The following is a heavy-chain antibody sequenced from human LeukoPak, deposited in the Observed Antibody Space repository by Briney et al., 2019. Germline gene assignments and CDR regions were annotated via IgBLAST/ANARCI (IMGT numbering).Heavy chain of an antibody. CDR2: INPNSGGT. CDR3: ARDRGYDILTGNPNWFDP. Sequence: GASVKVSCKASGYTFTGYYMHWVRPAPGQGLEWMGWINPNSGGTNYAQKFQGRVTMTRDTSISTAYMELSRLRSDDTAVYYCARDRGYDILTGNPNWFDPWGQGTLVTVSS. CDR1: GYTFTGYY. J-gene: IGHJ5*02. V-gene: IGHV1-2*02. D-gene: IGHD3-9*01.